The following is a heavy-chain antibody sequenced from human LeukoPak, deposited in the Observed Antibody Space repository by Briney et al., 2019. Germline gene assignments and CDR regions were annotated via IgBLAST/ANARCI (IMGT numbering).Heavy chain of an antibody. V-gene: IGHV1-69*05. Sequence: SVKVSCKASGGTFSSYAISWVRQAPGQGLEWMGGIIPIFGTANYAQKLQGRVTITTDKSTSTAYMELSSLRSEDTAVYYCAHSRLDYGEDYWGQGTLVTVSS. J-gene: IGHJ4*02. D-gene: IGHD4-17*01. CDR2: IIPIFGTA. CDR3: AHSRLDYGEDY. CDR1: GGTFSSYA.